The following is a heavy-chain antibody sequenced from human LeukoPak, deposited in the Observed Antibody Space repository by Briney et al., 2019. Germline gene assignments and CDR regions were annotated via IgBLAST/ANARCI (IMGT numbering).Heavy chain of an antibody. J-gene: IGHJ4*02. CDR3: ARAPRGVRGARFDY. V-gene: IGHV4-39*07. D-gene: IGHD3-10*01. CDR1: SGSISTSNYY. Sequence: PSETLSLTCTVSSGSISTSNYYWGWVRQPPGKALEWIGNIFYSGSTYYSPSLKSRVTISVDTSKNQFSLKLSSVTAADTAVYYCARAPRGVRGARFDYWGQGTLVTVSS. CDR2: IFYSGST.